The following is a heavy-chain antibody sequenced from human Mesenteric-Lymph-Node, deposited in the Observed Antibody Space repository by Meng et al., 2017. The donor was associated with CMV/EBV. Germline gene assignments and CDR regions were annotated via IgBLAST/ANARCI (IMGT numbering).Heavy chain of an antibody. Sequence: GESLKISCAASGFTFSRSGMHWIRQAAGQGLEWVAYIRYDGNNKYFADSVRGRFTISRDNSQNTVLLQMDSLRAEDSAIYYCAKYMSPSYYYAMDLWGQGTTVTVSS. CDR3: AKYMSPSYYYAMDL. CDR2: IRYDGNNK. D-gene: IGHD3-10*02. J-gene: IGHJ6*02. V-gene: IGHV3-30*02. CDR1: GFTFSRSG.